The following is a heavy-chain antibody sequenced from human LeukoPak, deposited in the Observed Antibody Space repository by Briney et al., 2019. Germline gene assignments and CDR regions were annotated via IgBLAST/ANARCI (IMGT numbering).Heavy chain of an antibody. CDR3: ARAVIAVAGRCFDY. CDR1: GFTFSSYS. CDR2: ISSSSSYI. Sequence: GGSLRLSCAASGFTFSSYSMNWVRQAPGKGLEWVSSISSSSSYICYADSVKGRFTISRDNAKNSLYLQMNSLRAEDTAVYYCARAVIAVAGRCFDYWGQGTLVTVSS. D-gene: IGHD6-19*01. V-gene: IGHV3-21*01. J-gene: IGHJ4*02.